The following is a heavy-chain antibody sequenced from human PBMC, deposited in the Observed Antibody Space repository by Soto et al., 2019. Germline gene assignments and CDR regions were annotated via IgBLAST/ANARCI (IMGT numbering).Heavy chain of an antibody. D-gene: IGHD3-3*02. Sequence: EVQLVQSGAEVKKPGESLKISCKGSGYSFTSYWIGWVRQMPGKGLEWMGIIYPGDSDTRYSPSFQGQVTISADKSISTAYLQWSSLKASDTAMYYCARVRPIFGVVIRNWFDPWGQGTLVTVSS. J-gene: IGHJ5*02. V-gene: IGHV5-51*03. CDR3: ARVRPIFGVVIRNWFDP. CDR1: GYSFTSYW. CDR2: IYPGDSDT.